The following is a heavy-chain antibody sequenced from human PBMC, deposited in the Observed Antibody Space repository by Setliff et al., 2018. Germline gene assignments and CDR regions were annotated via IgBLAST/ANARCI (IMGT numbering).Heavy chain of an antibody. CDR3: TSVIRDGYNLGFGY. D-gene: IGHD5-12*01. J-gene: IGHJ4*02. V-gene: IGHV3-23*01. CDR1: GFTFGDFA. Sequence: GGSLRLSCAASGFTFGDFAMTWVRQAPGKGLEWVSGIGGRGISTYYADSVKGRFTISRDDSKNTAYLQMNNLETEDTAVYYCTSVIRDGYNLGFGYWGQGTLVTVSS. CDR2: IGGRGIST.